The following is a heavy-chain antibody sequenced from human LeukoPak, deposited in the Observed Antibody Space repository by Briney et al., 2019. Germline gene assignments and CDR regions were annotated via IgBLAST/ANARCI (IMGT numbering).Heavy chain of an antibody. D-gene: IGHD6-13*01. Sequence: PGGSLRLSCAASGFTFSDYYMSWIRQAPGKGLEWVSYISSSGNIIYSADSVKGRFTISRDNAKNSLYLQINSLRAEDTAVYYCAKTNKQQLVNDAFDIWGQGTMVTVSS. V-gene: IGHV3-11*01. CDR3: AKTNKQQLVNDAFDI. J-gene: IGHJ3*02. CDR2: ISSSGNII. CDR1: GFTFSDYY.